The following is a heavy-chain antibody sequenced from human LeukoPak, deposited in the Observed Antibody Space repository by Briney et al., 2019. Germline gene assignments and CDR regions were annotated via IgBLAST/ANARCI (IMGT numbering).Heavy chain of an antibody. D-gene: IGHD3-22*01. CDR2: INHSGST. Sequence: SETLSLTCAAYGGSFSGYYWSWIRQPPGKGLEWIGEINHSGSTNYNPSLKSRVTISVDTSKNQFSLKLSSVTAADTAVYYCARTIDPYYYDSSGYYPEYYFDYWGQGTLVTVSS. CDR3: ARTIDPYYYDSSGYYPEYYFDY. CDR1: GGSFSGYY. V-gene: IGHV4-34*01. J-gene: IGHJ4*02.